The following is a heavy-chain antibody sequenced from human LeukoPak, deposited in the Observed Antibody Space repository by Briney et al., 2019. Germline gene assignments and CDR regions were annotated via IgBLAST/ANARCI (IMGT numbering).Heavy chain of an antibody. CDR3: ARLPNVLPDY. D-gene: IGHD1-1*01. J-gene: IGHJ4*02. CDR1: GGSISSSDWF. Sequence: PSETLSLTCTVSGGSISSSDWFSWVRQPPGKGLEWIGSIYYSGSTYYNPSLKSRVTISVDTSKNQFSLKLSSVTAADTAVYYCARLPNVLPDYWGQGTLVTVSS. V-gene: IGHV4-39*01. CDR2: IYYSGST.